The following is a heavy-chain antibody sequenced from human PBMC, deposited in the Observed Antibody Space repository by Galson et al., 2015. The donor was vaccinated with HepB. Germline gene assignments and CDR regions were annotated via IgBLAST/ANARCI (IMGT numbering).Heavy chain of an antibody. J-gene: IGHJ5*02. Sequence: SLRLSCAASGFTFSSYWMSWVRQAPGKGLEWVANIKQDGSEKYYVDSVKGRFTISRDNAKNSVYLQMNSLRAEDTAVYFCARDRVAAGGGDWFDPWGQGTLVTVSS. D-gene: IGHD6-13*01. V-gene: IGHV3-7*01. CDR1: GFTFSSYW. CDR3: ARDRVAAGGGDWFDP. CDR2: IKQDGSEK.